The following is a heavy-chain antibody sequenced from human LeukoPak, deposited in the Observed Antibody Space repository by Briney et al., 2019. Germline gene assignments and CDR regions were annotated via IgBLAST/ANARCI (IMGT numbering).Heavy chain of an antibody. V-gene: IGHV4-34*01. J-gene: IGHJ6*03. CDR2: INHSGST. Sequence: SETLSLTCAVYGGSFSGYYWSWIRQPPGKGLEWIGEINHSGSTNYNPSLKSRVTISVDTSKSQFSLKLSSVTAADTAVYYCARPIDGGYYYYMDVWGKGTTVTISS. D-gene: IGHD2-21*01. CDR1: GGSFSGYY. CDR3: ARPIDGGYYYYMDV.